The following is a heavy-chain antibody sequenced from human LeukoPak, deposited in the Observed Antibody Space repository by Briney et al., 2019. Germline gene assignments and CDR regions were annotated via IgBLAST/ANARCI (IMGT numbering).Heavy chain of an antibody. Sequence: GGSLRLSCAASGFTFSSYEMNWVRQAPGKGLEWVSYISSSGSTIYYADSVKGRFTISRDNAKNSLYLQMNSLRAEDTAVYYCARARRGGYDSTRGWFDPWGQGTLVTVSS. D-gene: IGHD3-22*01. CDR1: GFTFSSYE. J-gene: IGHJ5*02. CDR2: ISSSGSTI. V-gene: IGHV3-48*03. CDR3: ARARRGGYDSTRGWFDP.